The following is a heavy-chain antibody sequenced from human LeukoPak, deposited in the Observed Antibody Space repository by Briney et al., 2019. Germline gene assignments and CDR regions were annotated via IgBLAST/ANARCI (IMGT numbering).Heavy chain of an antibody. CDR1: GITLSNLG. V-gene: IGHV3-23*01. CDR2: ISDSGGRT. J-gene: IGHJ4*02. D-gene: IGHD3-22*01. CDR3: AKRGVVIRVILVGFHKEANYFDS. Sequence: GGSLRLSCAVSGITLSNLGTSWVRQAPGEGLEWFAGISDSGGRTNYADSVKGRFTISRDNPKNTLYLQMNSLRAEDTAVYFCAKRGVVIRVILVGFHKEANYFDSWGQGVLVTVSS.